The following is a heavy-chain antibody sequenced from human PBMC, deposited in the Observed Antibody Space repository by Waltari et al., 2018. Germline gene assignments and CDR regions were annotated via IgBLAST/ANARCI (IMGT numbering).Heavy chain of an antibody. CDR3: ARGRNRAAAGFNWFDP. CDR2: INHSGST. V-gene: IGHV4-34*01. D-gene: IGHD6-13*01. Sequence: QVQLQQWGAGLLKPSETLSLTCAVYGGSFSGYYWSWIRQPPGKGLEWIGEINHSGSTNYNPSLKSRVTISVDTSKNQFSLKLSSVTAADTAVYYCARGRNRAAAGFNWFDPWGQGTLVTVSS. CDR1: GGSFSGYY. J-gene: IGHJ5*02.